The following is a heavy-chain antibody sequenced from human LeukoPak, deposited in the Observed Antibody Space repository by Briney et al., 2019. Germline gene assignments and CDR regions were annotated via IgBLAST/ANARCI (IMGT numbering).Heavy chain of an antibody. CDR1: GFTFSSYG. CDR2: ISYDGSNK. Sequence: PGRSLRLSCAASGFTFSSYGMHWVRQAPGKGLEWVAVISYDGSNKYYADSVKGRFTISRDNSKNTLYLQMNSLRAEDTAVYYCASFFRSASGGRSFDYWGQGALVTVSS. D-gene: IGHD3-16*01. J-gene: IGHJ4*02. CDR3: ASFFRSASGGRSFDY. V-gene: IGHV3-30*03.